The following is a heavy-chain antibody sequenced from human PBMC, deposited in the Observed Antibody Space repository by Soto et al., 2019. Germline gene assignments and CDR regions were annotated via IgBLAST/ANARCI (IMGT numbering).Heavy chain of an antibody. J-gene: IGHJ4*02. Sequence: PGGSLRLSCTISGFTFSRYDMNWVRQAPGKGLEWVALISFDGNSQKYADSVKGRFTISRDNAKNTLYLQMNSLRAEDTAVYYCATDWARSDYYTARFDFWGQGTLVTVSS. D-gene: IGHD3-3*01. V-gene: IGHV3-30-3*01. CDR2: ISFDGNSQ. CDR1: GFTFSRYD. CDR3: ATDWARSDYYTARFDF.